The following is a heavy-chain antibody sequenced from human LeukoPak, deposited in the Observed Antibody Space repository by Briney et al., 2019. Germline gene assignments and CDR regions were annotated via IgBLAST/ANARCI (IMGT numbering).Heavy chain of an antibody. Sequence: ETLSLTCTVSGGSISSSSYYWGWVRQAPGKGLEWISYIGTSSSTIYYADSVKGRFTISRDNAENSLYLQMNSLRDEDTAVYYCARHDYGGNSGDNWGQGTLVTVSS. CDR2: IGTSSSTI. J-gene: IGHJ4*02. D-gene: IGHD4-23*01. V-gene: IGHV3-48*02. CDR1: GGSISSSSYY. CDR3: ARHDYGGNSGDN.